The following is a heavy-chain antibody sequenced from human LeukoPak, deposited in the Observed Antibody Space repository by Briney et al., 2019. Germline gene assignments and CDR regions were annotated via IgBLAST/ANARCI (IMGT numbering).Heavy chain of an antibody. V-gene: IGHV4-39*01. CDR1: GGSISSSSYY. J-gene: IGHJ4*02. CDR3: ARLPIPYCSSTSCHASYFDY. D-gene: IGHD2-2*01. CDR2: IYYSGST. Sequence: SETLSLTCTVSGGSISSSSYYWGWIRQPPGKGLEWIGSIYYSGSTYYDPSLKSRVTISVDTSKNQFSLKLSSVTAADTAVYYCARLPIPYCSSTSCHASYFDYWGQGTLVTVSS.